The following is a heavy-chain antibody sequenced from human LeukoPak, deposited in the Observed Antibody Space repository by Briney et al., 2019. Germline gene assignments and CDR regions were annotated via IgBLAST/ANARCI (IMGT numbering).Heavy chain of an antibody. CDR3: ARDKGYYGSGSYYKIRWFDP. CDR2: IIPILGIA. CDR1: GGTFSSYA. D-gene: IGHD3-10*01. V-gene: IGHV1-69*04. J-gene: IGHJ5*02. Sequence: ASVTVSCKASGGTFSSYAINWVRQAPGQGLEWMGRIIPILGIASYAQKFQGRVTITADKSTNTVYMELSSLRAEDTAVYYCARDKGYYGSGSYYKIRWFDPWGQGTLVTVSS.